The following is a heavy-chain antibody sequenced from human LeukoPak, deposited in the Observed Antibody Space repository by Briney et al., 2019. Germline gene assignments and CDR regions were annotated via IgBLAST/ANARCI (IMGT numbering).Heavy chain of an antibody. CDR3: ASVVQLTPPPSYYYYYYMDV. CDR1: GGSISRYY. D-gene: IGHD4/OR15-4a*01. J-gene: IGHJ6*03. Sequence: SETLSLTCTVSGGSISRYYWSWIRQPPGKGLEWIWYIYYSGSNNYNPSLKSRVPISLDTSKNKFSLKLSSVTAADTAVDYSASVVQLTPPPSYYYYYYMDVWGQGTTVTVSS. V-gene: IGHV4-59*01. CDR2: IYYSGSN.